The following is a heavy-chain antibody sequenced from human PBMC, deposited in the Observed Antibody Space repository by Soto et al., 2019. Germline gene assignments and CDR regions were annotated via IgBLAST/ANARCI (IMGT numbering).Heavy chain of an antibody. J-gene: IGHJ6*02. CDR1: GGSFSGYY. CDR3: AIGSYSSGSSHPTYYYYYGMDV. Sequence: PSETLSLTCAVYGGSFSGYYWSWIRQPPGKGLEWIGEINHSGSTNYNPSLKSRVTISVDTSKNQFSLKLSSVTAADTAVYYCAIGSYSSGSSHPTYYYYYGMDVWGQGTMVTVS. CDR2: INHSGST. D-gene: IGHD6-19*01. V-gene: IGHV4-34*01.